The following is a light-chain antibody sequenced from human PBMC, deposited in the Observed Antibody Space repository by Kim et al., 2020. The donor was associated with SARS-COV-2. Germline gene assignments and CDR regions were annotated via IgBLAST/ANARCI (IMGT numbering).Light chain of an antibody. CDR1: KLGDRY. Sequence: VSPGQTAYISCSGDKLGDRYACWYQQKPGQSPVLVIYQDSRRPSGIPERFSGSNSGNTATLTISGTQALDEADYYCQAWDSSTVVFGGGTQLTVL. CDR2: QDS. V-gene: IGLV3-1*01. J-gene: IGLJ3*02. CDR3: QAWDSSTVV.